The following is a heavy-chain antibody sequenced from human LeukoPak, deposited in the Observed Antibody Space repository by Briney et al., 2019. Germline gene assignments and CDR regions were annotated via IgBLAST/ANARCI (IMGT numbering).Heavy chain of an antibody. J-gene: IGHJ4*02. Sequence: SETLSLTCTVSGDSINSRSYYWGWIRQPPGKGLEWIGSIYYSGITYYNPSLKSRVTISVDTSENQFSLRLISVTAADTAVYYCAKEGEGFHWGQGTLVTVSS. CDR2: IYYSGIT. CDR3: AKEGEGFH. V-gene: IGHV4-39*02. CDR1: GDSINSRSYY. D-gene: IGHD3-10*01.